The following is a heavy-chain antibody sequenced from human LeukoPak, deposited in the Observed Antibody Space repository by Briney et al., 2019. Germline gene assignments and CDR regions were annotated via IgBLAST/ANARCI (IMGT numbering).Heavy chain of an antibody. CDR1: GFTFSSYA. V-gene: IGHV3-30*04. J-gene: IGHJ4*02. CDR2: ISYDGSNK. CDR3: ARDRSYSSSWYPIFDY. D-gene: IGHD6-13*01. Sequence: GGSLRLSCAASGFTFSSYAMHWVRQAPSKGLEWVAVISYDGSNKYYADSVKGRFTISRDNSKNTLYLQMNSLRAEDTAVYYCARDRSYSSSWYPIFDYWGQGTLVTVSS.